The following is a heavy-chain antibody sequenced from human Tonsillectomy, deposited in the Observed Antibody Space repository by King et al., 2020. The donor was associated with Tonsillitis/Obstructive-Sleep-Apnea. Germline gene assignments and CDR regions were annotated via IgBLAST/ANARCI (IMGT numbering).Heavy chain of an antibody. V-gene: IGHV1-2*04. Sequence: QLVQSGAEVKKPGASVKVSCKASGYTFTGYYMHWVRQAPGQGLEWMGWINPNSGGTNHAQKFQGWVTMTRETSISTAYMELSRLGSDDTAVYYCARGGELPDFDYWGQGTLVTVSS. CDR1: GYTFTGYY. CDR2: INPNSGGT. D-gene: IGHD1-7*01. J-gene: IGHJ4*02. CDR3: ARGGELPDFDY.